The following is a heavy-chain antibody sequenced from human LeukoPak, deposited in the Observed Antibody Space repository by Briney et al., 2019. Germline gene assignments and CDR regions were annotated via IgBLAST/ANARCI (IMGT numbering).Heavy chain of an antibody. CDR1: GFTFSSYS. Sequence: GGSLRLSCAASGFTFSSYSMNWVRQAPGKGLEWVSSISSSSSYIYYADSVKGRFTISRDNAKNSLYLQMNSLRAEDTAVYYCSGSGSLNPTPYYFDYWGQGTLVTVSS. V-gene: IGHV3-21*01. J-gene: IGHJ4*02. CDR3: SGSGSLNPTPYYFDY. CDR2: ISSSSSYI. D-gene: IGHD3-10*01.